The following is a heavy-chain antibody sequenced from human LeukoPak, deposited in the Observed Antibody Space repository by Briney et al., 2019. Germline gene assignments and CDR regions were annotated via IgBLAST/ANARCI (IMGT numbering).Heavy chain of an antibody. CDR2: IYYSGNT. J-gene: IGHJ3*02. D-gene: IGHD1-26*01. CDR3: ASNSGSYYAFNI. Sequence: SETLSLTCTVSGVSISSSNSYWGWIRQPPGKGLEWIGSIYYSGNTYYNASLKSQVSISIDTSKNQFSLRLTSVTAADTAVYYCASNSGSYYAFNIWGQGTMVTVSS. CDR1: GVSISSSNSY. V-gene: IGHV4-39*01.